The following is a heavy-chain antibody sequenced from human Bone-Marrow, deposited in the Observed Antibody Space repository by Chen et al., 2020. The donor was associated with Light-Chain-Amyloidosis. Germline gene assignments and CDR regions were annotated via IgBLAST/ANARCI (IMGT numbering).Heavy chain of an antibody. CDR3: AKDGVSVLSGADAFDI. CDR2: ISGDGGST. J-gene: IGHJ3*02. CDR1: GFTFDVYA. Sequence: EVQLVESGGGVVQPGGSLRLSCAASGFTFDVYAMHWVRQAPGKGLEWVSLISGDGGSTYYADSVKGRFTISRDNSKNSLYLQMNSLRTEDTALYYCAKDGVSVLSGADAFDIWGQGTMVTVSS. D-gene: IGHD6-25*01. V-gene: IGHV3-43*02.